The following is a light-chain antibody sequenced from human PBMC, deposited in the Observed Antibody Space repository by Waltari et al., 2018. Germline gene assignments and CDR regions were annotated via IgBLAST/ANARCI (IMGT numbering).Light chain of an antibody. CDR3: QKLNSYPL. CDR2: DAS. J-gene: IGKJ2*01. V-gene: IGKV1-9*01. CDR1: QGIGSS. Sequence: DIQLTQSPSFLSASVGDRVTITCRASQGIGSSLAWSQQIPGKAPKLLIYDASTLQSGVPSRFSGSGSGTEFTLTISSLQPEDFATYYCQKLNSYPLFGQGTKLESK.